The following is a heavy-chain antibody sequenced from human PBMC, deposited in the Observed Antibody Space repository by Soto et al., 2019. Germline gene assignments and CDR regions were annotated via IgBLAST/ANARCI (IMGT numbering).Heavy chain of an antibody. J-gene: IGHJ5*02. D-gene: IGHD3-10*01. CDR1: GGSFSGYY. Sequence: QVQLQQWGAGLLKPSETLSLTCAVYGGSFSGYYWSWIRQPPGKGLEWIGEINHSGSTNYNPSLKCRVTISVATSKNQFSLKLSSVTAADTAVYYCARGRGITMVRGVLRGFDPWGQGTLVTVSS. CDR3: ARGRGITMVRGVLRGFDP. V-gene: IGHV4-34*01. CDR2: INHSGST.